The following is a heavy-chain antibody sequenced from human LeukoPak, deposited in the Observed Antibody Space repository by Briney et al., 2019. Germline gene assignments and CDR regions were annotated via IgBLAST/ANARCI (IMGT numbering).Heavy chain of an antibody. D-gene: IGHD6-13*01. V-gene: IGHV4-59*11. CDR3: ASRPAGSTWYGVFDY. J-gene: IGHJ4*02. Sequence: SETLSLTCTVSGGSINSHHWSWIRQPPGKGLEWIGYIFDTGSTNYNPSLKSRVSMSLDTSRNQFSLKLSSVTAADTALYYCASRPAGSTWYGVFDYWSQGTLVTVSS. CDR1: GGSINSHH. CDR2: IFDTGST.